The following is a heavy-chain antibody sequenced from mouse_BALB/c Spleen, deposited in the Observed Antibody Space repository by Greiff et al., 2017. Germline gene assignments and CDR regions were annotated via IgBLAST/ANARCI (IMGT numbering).Heavy chain of an antibody. J-gene: IGHJ3*01. CDR3: VREFAY. CDR2: IWTGGGT. CDR1: GFSLPSYD. Sequence: QVQLKESGPGLVAPSQSLSITCTVSGFSLPSYDISWIRQPPGKGLEWLGVIWTGGGTNYNSAFMSRLSISKDNSKSQVFLKMNSLQTDDTAIYYCVREFAYWGQGTLVTVSA. V-gene: IGHV2-9-2*01.